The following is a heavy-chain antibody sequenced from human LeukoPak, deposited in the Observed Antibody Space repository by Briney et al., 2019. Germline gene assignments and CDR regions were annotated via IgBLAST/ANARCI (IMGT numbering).Heavy chain of an antibody. CDR2: IKQDGSEK. V-gene: IGHV3-7*01. D-gene: IGHD2-2*01. CDR3: ARYCTSASCYDPKSGYYGMDV. Sequence: GGSLRLSCAASGFTSSDYWMSWVRQAPGKGLEWVANIKQDGSEKYYVDSVKGRFTISRDNAKNPLYLQMNSLRVEDTAVYYCARYCTSASCYDPKSGYYGMDVWGQGTTVTVSS. J-gene: IGHJ6*02. CDR1: GFTSSDYW.